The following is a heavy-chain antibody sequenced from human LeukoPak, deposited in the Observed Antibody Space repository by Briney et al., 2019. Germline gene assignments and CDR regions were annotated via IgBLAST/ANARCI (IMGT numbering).Heavy chain of an antibody. CDR3: ARGTMVRGVIRHFDY. CDR1: GGSFGGYY. J-gene: IGHJ4*02. D-gene: IGHD3-10*01. CDR2: INHSGST. V-gene: IGHV4-34*01. Sequence: NPSETLSLTCAVYGGSFGGYYWSWIRQPPGKGLEWIGEINHSGSTTYNPSLKSRVTISVDTPKNQFSLKLSSVTAADTAVYYCARGTMVRGVIRHFDYWGQGTLVTVSS.